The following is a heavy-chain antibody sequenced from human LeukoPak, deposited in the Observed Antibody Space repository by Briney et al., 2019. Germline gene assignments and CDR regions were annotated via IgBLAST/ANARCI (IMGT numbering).Heavy chain of an antibody. V-gene: IGHV3-48*03. CDR1: GFTFSSYE. CDR3: ARGYYYYMDV. J-gene: IGHJ6*03. CDR2: ISSSGSTI. Sequence: GGSLRLSCAASGFTFSSYEMNWVRQAPGKGLEWVSYISSSGSTIYYADSVKGRFTISRDNAKNSLYLQMNSLRSDDTAVYYCARGYYYYMDVWGKGTTVTISS.